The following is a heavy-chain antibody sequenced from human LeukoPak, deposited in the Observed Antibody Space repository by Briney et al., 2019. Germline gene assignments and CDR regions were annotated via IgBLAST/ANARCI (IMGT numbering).Heavy chain of an antibody. CDR3: ARASYSYGYSFDY. V-gene: IGHV3-7*03. CDR2: IKQDGSEK. D-gene: IGHD5-18*01. Sequence: GGSLRLSCAASGFTFSSYWMSWVRQAPGKGLEWVANIKQDGSEKYYVDSVKGRFTISRDNAKNSLYLQMNSLRAEDTAVYYCARASYSYGYSFDYWGQGTLVTASS. J-gene: IGHJ4*02. CDR1: GFTFSSYW.